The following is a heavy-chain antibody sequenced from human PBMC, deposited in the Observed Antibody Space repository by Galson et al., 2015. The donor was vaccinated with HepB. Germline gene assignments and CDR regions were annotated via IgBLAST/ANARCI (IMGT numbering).Heavy chain of an antibody. J-gene: IGHJ3*01. CDR2: MSDGGNTI. CDR1: GFTFSDYD. D-gene: IGHD3-16*02. CDR3: ARLIVTGAFDV. Sequence: SLRLSCAGSGFTFSDYDMTWVRQAPGKSLEWVSYMSDGGNTIKYSDSVKGRFTSSRDNAKNSLYLQMSGLRVEDTALYYCARLIVTGAFDVWGQGTMVTVSS. V-gene: IGHV3-48*03.